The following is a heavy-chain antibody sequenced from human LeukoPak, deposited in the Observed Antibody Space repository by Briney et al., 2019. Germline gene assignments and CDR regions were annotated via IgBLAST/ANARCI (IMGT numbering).Heavy chain of an antibody. CDR1: GFTFSNYA. D-gene: IGHD3-22*01. J-gene: IGHJ4*02. CDR3: AKGYDGGGFPPDY. V-gene: IGHV3-23*01. CDR2: ISGSGTT. Sequence: GGSLRLSCAASGFTFSNYAMDWVRHAPGQGLEWVSGISGSGTTHYADSVRGRFTISRDNSKNTLYLQMNSLRAEDTAVYHCAKGYDGGGFPPDYWGQGTLVTVSS.